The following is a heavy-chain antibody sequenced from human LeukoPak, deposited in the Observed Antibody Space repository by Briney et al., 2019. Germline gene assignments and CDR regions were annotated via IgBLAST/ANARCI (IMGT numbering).Heavy chain of an antibody. J-gene: IGHJ4*02. CDR3: ARVSPYDGSRKFDY. Sequence: SETLSLTCAVYGGSFSGYYWSWIRQPPGKGLEWIGEINHSGSTNYNPSLKSRVTISVDTSKNQFSLKLSSVTAADTAVYYCARVSPYDGSRKFDYWGQGTLVTVSS. CDR2: INHSGST. CDR1: GGSFSGYY. D-gene: IGHD3-22*01. V-gene: IGHV4-34*01.